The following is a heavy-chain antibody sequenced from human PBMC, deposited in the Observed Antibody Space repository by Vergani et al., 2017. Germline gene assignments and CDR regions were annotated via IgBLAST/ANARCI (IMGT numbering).Heavy chain of an antibody. CDR2: IYSGGST. CDR3: ARGYYSGSYYGHAFDI. D-gene: IGHD1-26*01. CDR1: GFTVSSNY. Sequence: EVQLVESGGGLIQPGGSLRLSCAASGFTVSSNYMSWVRQAPGKGLEWVSVIYSGGSTYYADSVKGRFTISRDNSKNTLYLQMNSLRAEDTAVYYCARGYYSGSYYGHAFDIWGQGTMVTVSS. V-gene: IGHV3-53*01. J-gene: IGHJ3*02.